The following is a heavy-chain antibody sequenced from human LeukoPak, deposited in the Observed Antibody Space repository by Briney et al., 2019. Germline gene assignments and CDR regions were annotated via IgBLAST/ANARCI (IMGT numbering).Heavy chain of an antibody. J-gene: IGHJ6*03. CDR2: IIPIFGTA. CDR1: GGTFISYA. Sequence: GASVKVSCKASGGTFISYAISWVRQAPGQGLEGRGGIIPIFGTANYAQKFQGRGTINADKSTSTASMELSSLRSDDTAVYYCARALGGYDSSSSYYYYMDVWGKGTTVTVSS. CDR3: ARALGGYDSSSSYYYYMDV. V-gene: IGHV1-69*06. D-gene: IGHD5-12*01.